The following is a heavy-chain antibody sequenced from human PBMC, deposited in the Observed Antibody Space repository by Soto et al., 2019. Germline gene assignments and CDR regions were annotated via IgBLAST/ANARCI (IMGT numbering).Heavy chain of an antibody. V-gene: IGHV3-23*01. J-gene: IGHJ3*01. Sequence: EVQLLESGGGLIHPGGSLRLSCAASGFTFSNYDMSWVRQAPGKGLEWVSTVSGGGYNTYYADSVKGRFTISRDNYKNKLYLQMNSLRAEDTAVYYCAKDLRTTEFAFDFWGQGTMVTVSS. CDR1: GFTFSNYD. CDR3: AKDLRTTEFAFDF. D-gene: IGHD1-7*01. CDR2: VSGGGYNT.